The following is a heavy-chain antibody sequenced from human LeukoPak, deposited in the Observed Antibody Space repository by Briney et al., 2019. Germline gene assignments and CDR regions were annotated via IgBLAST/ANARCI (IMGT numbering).Heavy chain of an antibody. CDR3: ARATSGMTIFDY. J-gene: IGHJ4*02. CDR1: GFTFSSYE. CDR2: ISYDGSNK. Sequence: GGSLRLSCAASGFTFSSYEMNWVRQAPGKGLEWVAVISYDGSNKYYADSVKGRFTISRDNSKNTLYLQMNSLRAEDTAVYYCARATSGMTIFDYWGQGTLVTVSS. D-gene: IGHD4/OR15-4a*01. V-gene: IGHV3-30*04.